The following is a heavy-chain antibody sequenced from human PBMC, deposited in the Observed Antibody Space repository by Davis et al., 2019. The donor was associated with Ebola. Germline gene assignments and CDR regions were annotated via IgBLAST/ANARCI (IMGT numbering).Heavy chain of an antibody. V-gene: IGHV4-59*11. D-gene: IGHD3-10*01. CDR3: ARVCGDYGSGTGWFDP. Sequence: PSETLSLTCTVSGGSISSHYWSWIRQPPGKGLEWIGYIYYSGSTNYNPSLKSRVTISVDTSKNQFSLKLSSVTAADTAVYYCARVCGDYGSGTGWFDPWGQGTLVTVSS. CDR1: GGSISSHY. CDR2: IYYSGST. J-gene: IGHJ5*02.